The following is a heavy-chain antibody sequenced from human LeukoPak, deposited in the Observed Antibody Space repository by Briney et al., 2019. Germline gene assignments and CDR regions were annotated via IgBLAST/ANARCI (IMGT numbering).Heavy chain of an antibody. D-gene: IGHD5-24*01. Sequence: LGESLKISCKGSGYSFSSYWVAWVRQMPGKDLEWMGIIYPGDSDTRYSPSFKGQVTISADKSTATAYLQWSGLQASDTAMYYCARRWGYNGRHFDYWGQGTLVTVSP. CDR3: ARRWGYNGRHFDY. CDR1: GYSFSSYW. J-gene: IGHJ4*02. V-gene: IGHV5-51*01. CDR2: IYPGDSDT.